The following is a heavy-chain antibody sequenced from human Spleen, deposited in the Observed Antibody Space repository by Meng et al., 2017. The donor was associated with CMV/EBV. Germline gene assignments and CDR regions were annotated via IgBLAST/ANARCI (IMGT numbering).Heavy chain of an antibody. CDR2: ITPAFEAA. CDR1: TCSSSS. J-gene: IGHJ4*02. CDR3: ARGPSITVGGVIIWPLED. Sequence: TCSSSSIMWVRQAPGQGLEWMGGITPAFEAADYAQKYRDRVTITTDDSATTAYMEMSSLGAEDTAVYFCARGPSITVGGVIIWPLEDWGQGTLVTVSS. V-gene: IGHV1-69*05. D-gene: IGHD3-16*02.